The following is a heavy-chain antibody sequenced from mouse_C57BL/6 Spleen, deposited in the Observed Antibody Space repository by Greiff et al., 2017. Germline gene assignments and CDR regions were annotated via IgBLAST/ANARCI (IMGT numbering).Heavy chain of an antibody. CDR3: ARRVVYYYAMDY. Sequence: QVQLQQSGPELVKPGASVKISCKASGYAFSSSWMNWVKQRPGKGLEWIGRIYPGDGDTNYNGKFKGKATLTADKSSSTAYMQLSSLTSEDSAVYFCARRVVYYYAMDYWGQGTSVTVSS. J-gene: IGHJ4*01. CDR1: GYAFSSSW. CDR2: IYPGDGDT. V-gene: IGHV1-82*01.